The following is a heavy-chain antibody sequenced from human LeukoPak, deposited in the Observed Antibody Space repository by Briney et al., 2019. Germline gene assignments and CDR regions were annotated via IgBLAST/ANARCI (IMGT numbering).Heavy chain of an antibody. CDR2: ISGSGGST. V-gene: IGHV3-23*01. J-gene: IGHJ4*02. CDR1: GFTFTNYP. CDR3: ARKLSGYAPFDC. D-gene: IGHD2-2*01. Sequence: GGSLRLSCVASGFTFTNYPMIWVRQAPGRGLTWVSGISGSGGSTYYADSVKGRFTISRDNPRSTLYLQMSSLRAEDTAVYYCARKLSGYAPFDCWGQGTLVTVSS.